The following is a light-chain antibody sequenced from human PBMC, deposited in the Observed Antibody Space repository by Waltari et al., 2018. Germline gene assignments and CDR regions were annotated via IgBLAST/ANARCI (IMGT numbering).Light chain of an antibody. J-gene: IGLJ2*01. V-gene: IGLV2-14*03. CDR1: SSDVGGYNY. Sequence: QSALTQPASVSGSPGQSITISCTGTSSDVGGYNYVSWYQQHPGKAPKLMIYDVSNRPSWVSTRFIGSKSGNLASLSITGLQDEDESDYYCSSYTSSSTLVVFGGGTKLTVL. CDR2: DVS. CDR3: SSYTSSSTLVV.